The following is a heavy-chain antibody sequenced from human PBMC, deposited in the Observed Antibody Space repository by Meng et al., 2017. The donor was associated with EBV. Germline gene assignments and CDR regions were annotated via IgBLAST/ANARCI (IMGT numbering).Heavy chain of an antibody. CDR1: GFTFRNYA. V-gene: IGHV3-30*04. CDR3: AKGTGVGGYRPFDA. CDR2: ILNDGGDE. J-gene: IGHJ4*01. D-gene: IGHD5-18*01. Sequence: QVRLGGSGGGVVQPGRSLRLSCAASGFTFRNYAMNWVRQAPGKGLEWVSFILNDGGDEQYTDSVKGRFTISRDNSKNMLLLQMNSLRAEDTAIYYCAKGTGVGGYRPFDAWGHGTLVTVSS.